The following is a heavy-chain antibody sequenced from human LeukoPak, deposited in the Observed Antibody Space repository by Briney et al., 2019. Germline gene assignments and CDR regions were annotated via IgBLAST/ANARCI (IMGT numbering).Heavy chain of an antibody. J-gene: IGHJ4*02. V-gene: IGHV1-2*02. D-gene: IGHD3-22*01. CDR1: GYTFTGYY. Sequence: ASVKVSCKASGYTFTGYYMHWVRQAPGRGLEWMGWINPNSGGTNYAQKFQGRVTMTRDTSISTAYMELSRLRSDDTAVYYCARQGFFYYDSSGYYYLDYWGQGTLVTVSS. CDR2: INPNSGGT. CDR3: ARQGFFYYDSSGYYYLDY.